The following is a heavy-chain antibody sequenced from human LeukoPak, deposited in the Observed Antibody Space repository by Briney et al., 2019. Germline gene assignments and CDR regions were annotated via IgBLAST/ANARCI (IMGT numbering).Heavy chain of an antibody. CDR2: ISGSGDGT. CDR3: AKDGTHYYDGNAYWGAFDI. Sequence: PGRTLRLSCAASGFAFSSYAVSWVREAPGTGVEWVSSISGSGDGTYYADSVKGRFTISRDNTKNTLYLQMNSLRVEDTALYYCAKDGTHYYDGNAYWGAFDIWGQETMVTVSS. V-gene: IGHV3-23*01. D-gene: IGHD3-22*01. J-gene: IGHJ3*02. CDR1: GFAFSSYA.